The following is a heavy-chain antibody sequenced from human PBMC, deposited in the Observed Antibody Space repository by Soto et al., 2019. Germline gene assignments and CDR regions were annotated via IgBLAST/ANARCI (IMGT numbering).Heavy chain of an antibody. CDR2: ISSSGSTI. CDR3: ARGLWFGDP. V-gene: IGHV3-48*03. Sequence: GGSLRLSCAASGFTFSSYEMNWVRQAPGKGLEWVSYISSSGSTIYYADSVKGRFTISRDNAKNSLYLQMNSLRAEDTAVYYCARGLWFGDPSTRGTLVTVSS. CDR1: GFTFSSYE. D-gene: IGHD3-10*01. J-gene: IGHJ5*02.